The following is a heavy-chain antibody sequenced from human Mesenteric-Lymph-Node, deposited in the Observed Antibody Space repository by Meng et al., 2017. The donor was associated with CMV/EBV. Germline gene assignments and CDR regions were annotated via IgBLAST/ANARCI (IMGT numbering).Heavy chain of an antibody. V-gene: IGHV1-8*01. CDR2: MNPNNGNT. Sequence: QVPLRQSGAEVKKPWASVKVSCKAAGYAFNNFDIIWVRQATGQGLEWMGWMNPNNGNTGYAQKFQGRVTMTRNSAISTAYMELSSLTSEDTALYYCARDRGYSSSCDHWGQGTLVTVSS. CDR3: ARDRGYSSSCDH. J-gene: IGHJ4*02. CDR1: GYAFNNFD. D-gene: IGHD2-2*01.